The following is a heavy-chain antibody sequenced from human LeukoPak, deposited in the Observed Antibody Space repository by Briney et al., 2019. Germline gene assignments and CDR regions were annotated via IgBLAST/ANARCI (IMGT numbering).Heavy chain of an antibody. Sequence: SVNVSCKAAGGTFSSYAISWVRQAPGQGLEWMGGIIPIFGTANYAQKFQGRVTITADESTTTDYMELSSLRSEDTAVYYCARGGGSSTAIDAFDIWGQGTMVTVSS. CDR3: ARGGGSSTAIDAFDI. J-gene: IGHJ3*02. D-gene: IGHD1-26*01. CDR2: IIPIFGTA. CDR1: GGTFSSYA. V-gene: IGHV1-69*01.